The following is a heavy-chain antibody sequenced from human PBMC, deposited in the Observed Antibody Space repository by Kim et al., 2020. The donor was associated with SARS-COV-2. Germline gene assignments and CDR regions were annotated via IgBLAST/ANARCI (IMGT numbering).Heavy chain of an antibody. CDR1: GYSFTSYW. CDR3: ARQARGYYYYYGMDV. J-gene: IGHJ6*02. CDR2: IYPGDSDT. V-gene: IGHV5-51*01. Sequence: GESLKISCKGSGYSFTSYWIGWVRQMPGKGLEWMGIIYPGDSDTRYSPSFQGQVTISADKSISTAYLQWSSLKASDTAMYYCARQARGYYYYYGMDVWGQGTTVTVSS.